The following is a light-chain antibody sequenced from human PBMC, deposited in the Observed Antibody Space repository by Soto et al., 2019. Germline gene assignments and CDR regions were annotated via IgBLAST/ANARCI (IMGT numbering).Light chain of an antibody. CDR1: QSVSSSY. J-gene: IGKJ1*01. CDR2: GAS. CDR3: QQYNNWLTWT. Sequence: EIVLTQSPGTLSLSPGERATLSCRSSQSVSSSYLAWYQQKPGQAPRLLIYGASSRATGIPDRFSGSGSGTDFTLTISRLEPEDFAVYYCQQYNNWLTWTFGQGTKV. V-gene: IGKV3-20*01.